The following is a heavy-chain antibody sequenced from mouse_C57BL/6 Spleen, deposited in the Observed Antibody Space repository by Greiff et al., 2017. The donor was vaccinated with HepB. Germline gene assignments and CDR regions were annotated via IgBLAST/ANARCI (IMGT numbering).Heavy chain of an antibody. D-gene: IGHD3-3*01. J-gene: IGHJ4*01. CDR1: GYTFTSYT. V-gene: IGHV1-4*01. CDR3: ARRDTGDAMDY. CDR2: INPSSGYT. Sequence: LVESGAELARPGASVKMSCKASGYTFTSYTMHWVKQRPGQGLEWIGYINPSSGYTKYNQKFKDKATLTADKSSSTAYMQLSSLTSEDSAVYYCARRDTGDAMDYWGQGTSVTVSS.